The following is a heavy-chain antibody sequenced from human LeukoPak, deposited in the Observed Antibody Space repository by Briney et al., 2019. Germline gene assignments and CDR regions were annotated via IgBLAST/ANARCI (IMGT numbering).Heavy chain of an antibody. CDR1: GGSFSGYY. D-gene: IGHD6-6*01. CDR2: INHSGSI. CDR3: AGGLAVSWFDP. Sequence: SETLSLTCAVYGGSFSGYYWSWIRQPPGKGLEWMGEINHSGSINYNPSLKSGVTISVDTSKNQCSLKLGSVTAADTAVYYCAGGLAVSWFDPWGQGTMVTVSS. J-gene: IGHJ5*02. V-gene: IGHV4-34*01.